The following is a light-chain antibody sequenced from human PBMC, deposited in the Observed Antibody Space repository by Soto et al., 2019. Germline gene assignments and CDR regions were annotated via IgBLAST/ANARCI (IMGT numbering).Light chain of an antibody. J-gene: IGKJ4*01. Sequence: DIQMTQSPSSLSASLGDRVTITCRASQSISTYLNWFQQKPGKAPNLLVYAASNLLSGVPSRFSGSGSGTDFTLTISSLQPEDFATYYCQQSYSIPLTFGGGTKVDIK. V-gene: IGKV1-39*01. CDR1: QSISTY. CDR3: QQSYSIPLT. CDR2: AAS.